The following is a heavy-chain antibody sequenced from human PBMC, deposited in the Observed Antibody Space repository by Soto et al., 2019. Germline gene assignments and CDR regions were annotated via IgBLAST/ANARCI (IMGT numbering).Heavy chain of an antibody. J-gene: IGHJ4*02. Sequence: PRLSCAASGFTFSSYAMHWVRQAPGKGLEWVAVISYDGSNKYYADSVKGRFTISRDNSKNTLYLQMNSLRAEDTAVYYCASWRSVVVTPEVTDYWGQGTLVTVSS. CDR1: GFTFSSYA. D-gene: IGHD3-22*01. CDR2: ISYDGSNK. V-gene: IGHV3-30-3*01. CDR3: ASWRSVVVTPEVTDY.